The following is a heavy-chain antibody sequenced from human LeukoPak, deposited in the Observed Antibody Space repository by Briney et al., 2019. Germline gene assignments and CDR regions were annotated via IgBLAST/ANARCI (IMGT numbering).Heavy chain of an antibody. CDR3: ARGHGSGSPPPQTYYYYYGMDV. J-gene: IGHJ6*02. V-gene: IGHV1-69*13. CDR1: GGTFSSYA. CDR2: IIPIFGTA. D-gene: IGHD3-10*01. Sequence: GASVKVSCKASGGTFSSYAISWVRQAPGQGLEWMGGIIPIFGTANYAQKFQGRVTITADESTSTAYMELSSLRSEDTAVYYCARGHGSGSPPPQTYYYYYGMDVWGQGTTVTVSS.